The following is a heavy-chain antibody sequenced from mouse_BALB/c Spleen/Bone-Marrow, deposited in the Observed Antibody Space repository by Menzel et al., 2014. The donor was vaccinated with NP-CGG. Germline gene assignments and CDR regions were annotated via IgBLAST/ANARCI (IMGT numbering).Heavy chain of an antibody. CDR1: GYTFTDYE. CDR2: IDPETGGT. J-gene: IGHJ2*01. D-gene: IGHD2-2*01. Sequence: VKLMESGAELVRPGASVTLSCKASGYTFTDYEMHWVKQTPVHGLEWIGAIDPETGGTAYNQKFKGKATLTADKSSSTAYMELRSLTSEDSAFYYCTRRWLRRGFDYWGQGTTLTVSS. V-gene: IGHV1-15*01. CDR3: TRRWLRRGFDY.